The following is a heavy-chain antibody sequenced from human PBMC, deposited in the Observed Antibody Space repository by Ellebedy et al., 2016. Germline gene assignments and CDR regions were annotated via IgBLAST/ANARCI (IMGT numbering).Heavy chain of an antibody. CDR1: GGSMTSYY. D-gene: IGHD3-9*01. Sequence: SETLSLTXTVSGGSMTSYYWSWIRQPAGKGPEWIGRIYSSGSSNYNPSLKGRVTISLDMSKNQFFLKLTSVTAADTAVYYCARAGPQRYLYYFDSWGQGSLVTVSS. CDR3: ARAGPQRYLYYFDS. J-gene: IGHJ4*02. CDR2: IYSSGSS. V-gene: IGHV4-4*07.